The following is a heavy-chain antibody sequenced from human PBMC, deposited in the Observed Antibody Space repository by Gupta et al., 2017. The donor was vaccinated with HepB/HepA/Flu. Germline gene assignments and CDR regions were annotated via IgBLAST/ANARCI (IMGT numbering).Heavy chain of an antibody. CDR2: ISANNGDT. J-gene: IGHJ6*03. CDR3: VREGGVTTPIFIYVSHYVYFYYMDV. D-gene: IGHD4-11*01. CDR1: GYAFTNHG. V-gene: IGHV1-18*01. Sequence: QVQLVQSGTEVKKPGASVKVSCKASGYAFTNHGISWLRQAPGQGLEWMGWISANNGDTKYAKKFQGRVTLTTDTATSTAYLELRSLRTDETAVYYCVREGGVTTPIFIYVSHYVYFYYMDVGCKGTTVAVYS.